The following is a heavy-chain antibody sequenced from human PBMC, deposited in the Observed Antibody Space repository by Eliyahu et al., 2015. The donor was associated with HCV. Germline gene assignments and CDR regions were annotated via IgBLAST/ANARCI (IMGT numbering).Heavy chain of an antibody. Sequence: GWMNPNSGNTGYAQKFQGRVTMTRNTSISTAYMELSSLRSEDTAVYYCARGGLEIFGVVITPDDAFDIWGQGTMVTVSS. V-gene: IGHV1-8*01. D-gene: IGHD3-3*01. J-gene: IGHJ3*02. CDR2: MNPNSGNT. CDR3: ARGGLEIFGVVITPDDAFDI.